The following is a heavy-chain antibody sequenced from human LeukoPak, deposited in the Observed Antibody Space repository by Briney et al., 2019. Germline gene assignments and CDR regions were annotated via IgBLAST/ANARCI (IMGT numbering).Heavy chain of an antibody. V-gene: IGHV5-51*03. Sequence: GESLTLSWRGCGYSFTSYWIGWVGQMPGKGLEWMGRIYPGESDTRYSPSFQGQVTISADKSISTAYLQWSSLKASDTAMYYCARYGSGSYPYYFDYWGQGTLVTVSS. D-gene: IGHD3-10*01. CDR2: IYPGESDT. CDR3: ARYGSGSYPYYFDY. CDR1: GYSFTSYW. J-gene: IGHJ4*02.